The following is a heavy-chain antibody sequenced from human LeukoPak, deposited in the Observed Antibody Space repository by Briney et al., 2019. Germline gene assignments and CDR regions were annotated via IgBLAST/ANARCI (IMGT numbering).Heavy chain of an antibody. CDR2: ISSSSSTT. J-gene: IGHJ4*02. CDR3: AREVGRWYPFDY. V-gene: IGHV3-48*01. CDR1: GFTFSSYS. Sequence: PGGSLRLSCAASGFTFSSYSMNWVRQAPGKGLEWVSYISSSSSTTYYADSVKGRFTISRDNAKNSLYLQMNSLRAGDTAVYYCAREVGRWYPFDYWGQGTLVTVSS. D-gene: IGHD4-23*01.